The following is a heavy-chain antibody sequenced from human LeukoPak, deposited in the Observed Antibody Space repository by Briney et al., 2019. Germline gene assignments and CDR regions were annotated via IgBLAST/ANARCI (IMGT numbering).Heavy chain of an antibody. Sequence: SETLSLTCTVSGGSISSYYWSWIRQPPGKGLEWIGYIYYSGSTNYNPSLKSRVTISVDTSKNQFSLKLSSVTAADTAVYYCARSVAAAYYFDYWGQGTLVTVSS. D-gene: IGHD6-6*01. CDR2: IYYSGST. CDR3: ARSVAAAYYFDY. J-gene: IGHJ4*02. V-gene: IGHV4-59*01. CDR1: GGSISSYY.